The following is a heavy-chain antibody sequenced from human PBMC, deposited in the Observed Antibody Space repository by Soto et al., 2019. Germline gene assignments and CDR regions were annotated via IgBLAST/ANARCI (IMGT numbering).Heavy chain of an antibody. CDR1: GGTFSSYA. J-gene: IGHJ4*02. Sequence: QVQLVQSGAEVKKPGSSVKVSCKASGGTFSSYAISWVRQAPGQGLEWMGGIIPIFGTANYAQKFQGRVTXXAXEXXSTAYMELSSLRSEDTAVYYCARETHSSSWYGLHYWGQGTLVTVSS. V-gene: IGHV1-69*12. CDR2: IIPIFGTA. D-gene: IGHD6-13*01. CDR3: ARETHSSSWYGLHY.